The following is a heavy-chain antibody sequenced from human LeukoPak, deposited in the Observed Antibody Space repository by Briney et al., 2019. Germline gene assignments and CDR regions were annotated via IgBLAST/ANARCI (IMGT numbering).Heavy chain of an antibody. CDR3: ARMAWYYDILTGYHPPVDY. J-gene: IGHJ4*02. CDR2: IYSGGST. V-gene: IGHV3-53*01. D-gene: IGHD3-9*01. Sequence: GGSLRLSCAASGFTFSSYAMHWVRQAPGKGLEWVSVIYSGGSTYYADSVKGRFTISRDNSKNTLYLQMNSLRAEDTAVYYCARMAWYYDILTGYHPPVDYWGQGTLVTVSS. CDR1: GFTFSSYA.